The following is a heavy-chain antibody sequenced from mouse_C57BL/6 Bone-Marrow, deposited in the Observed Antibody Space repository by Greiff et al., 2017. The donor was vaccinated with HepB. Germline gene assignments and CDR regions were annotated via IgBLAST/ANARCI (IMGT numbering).Heavy chain of an antibody. V-gene: IGHV1-50*01. CDR3: ARGIYDGYYYFDY. CDR2: IDPSDSYT. J-gene: IGHJ2*01. CDR1: GYTFTSYW. Sequence: QVQLQQPGAELVKPGASVKLSCKASGYTFTSYWMQWVKQRPGQGLEWIGDIDPSDSYTNYNQKFKGKATLTVDTSSSTAYMQLSSLTSEDSAVYYCARGIYDGYYYFDYWGQGTTLTVSS. D-gene: IGHD2-3*01.